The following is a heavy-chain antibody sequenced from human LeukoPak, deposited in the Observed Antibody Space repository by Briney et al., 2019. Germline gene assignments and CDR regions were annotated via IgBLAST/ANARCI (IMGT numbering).Heavy chain of an antibody. Sequence: SVKVSCKVSGYTLTELSMHWVRQAPGQGLEWMGGIIPIFGTANYAQKFQGRVTITADESTSTAYMELSSLRSEDTAVYYCARVEVVPAALHAFDIWGQGTMVTVSS. CDR1: GYTLTELS. J-gene: IGHJ3*02. V-gene: IGHV1-69*13. D-gene: IGHD2-2*01. CDR3: ARVEVVPAALHAFDI. CDR2: IIPIFGTA.